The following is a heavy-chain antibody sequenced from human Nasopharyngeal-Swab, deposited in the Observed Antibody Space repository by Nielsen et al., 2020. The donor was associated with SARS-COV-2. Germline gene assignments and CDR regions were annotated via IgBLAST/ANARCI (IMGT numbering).Heavy chain of an antibody. D-gene: IGHD3-10*01. CDR1: GFTFSSYW. CDR3: ARDFVGQTDV. Sequence: GESLKISCAASGFTFSSYWMSWVRQAPGKGLEWVANIKQDGSEKYYVDSVKGRFTISRDNAKNSLYLQMNSLRAEDTAVYYCARDFVGQTDVWGQGTTVTVSS. J-gene: IGHJ6*02. V-gene: IGHV3-7*03. CDR2: IKQDGSEK.